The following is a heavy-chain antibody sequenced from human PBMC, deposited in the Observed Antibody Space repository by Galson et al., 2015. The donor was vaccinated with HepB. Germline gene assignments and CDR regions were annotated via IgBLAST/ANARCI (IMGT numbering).Heavy chain of an antibody. Sequence: SETLSLTCGVSGESFSTYSWTWIRQFPCMGLEWIGEINHSGRTNYKPSLTSRVTILLDTSKNQLSLRLTSVTAADAAVYYCARVGVISFGGPFVVPYFFDYWSQGTLVTVSS. CDR2: INHSGRT. CDR3: ARVGVISFGGPFVVPYFFDY. D-gene: IGHD3-16*01. J-gene: IGHJ4*02. CDR1: GESFSTYS. V-gene: IGHV4-34*01.